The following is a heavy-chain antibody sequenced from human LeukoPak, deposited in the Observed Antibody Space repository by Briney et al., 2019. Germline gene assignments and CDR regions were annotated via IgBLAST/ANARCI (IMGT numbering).Heavy chain of an antibody. Sequence: PSETLSLTCTVPGGSISNGDHYWSWIRQHPGKGLEWIGHIYYSGSTYYNPSLKSRGIISVETSKNQFSLKLSSVTAADTAVYYCARGVRSSWYVPFDYWGQGTLVTVSS. CDR1: GGSISNGDHY. V-gene: IGHV4-31*03. CDR2: IYYSGST. CDR3: ARGVRSSWYVPFDY. D-gene: IGHD6-13*01. J-gene: IGHJ4*02.